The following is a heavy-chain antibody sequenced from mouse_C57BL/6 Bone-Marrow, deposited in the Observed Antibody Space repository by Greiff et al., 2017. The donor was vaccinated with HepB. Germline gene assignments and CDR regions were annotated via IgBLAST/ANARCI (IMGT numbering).Heavy chain of an antibody. CDR2: ISDGGSYT. CDR1: GFTFSSYA. Sequence: EVKLVESGGGSVKPGGSLKLSCAASGFTFSSYAMSWVRQTPEKRLEWVATISDGGSYTYYPDNVKGRFTISRDNAKNNLYLQMSHLKSEDTAMYYCAREGDYDYDVGWFAYWGQGTLVTVSA. D-gene: IGHD2-4*01. V-gene: IGHV5-4*01. CDR3: AREGDYDYDVGWFAY. J-gene: IGHJ3*01.